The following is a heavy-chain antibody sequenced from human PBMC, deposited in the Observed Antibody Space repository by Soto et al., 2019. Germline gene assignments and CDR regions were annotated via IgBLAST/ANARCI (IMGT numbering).Heavy chain of an antibody. J-gene: IGHJ4*02. Sequence: SETLSLTCTVSGGSISSYYWSWIRQPPGKGLEWIGYIYYSGSTNYNPSLKSRVTISVDTSKNQFSLKLSSVTAADTAVYYCARGGLKVVSLDYWGQGTLVTVSS. D-gene: IGHD2-15*01. CDR1: GGSISSYY. CDR3: ARGGLKVVSLDY. CDR2: IYYSGST. V-gene: IGHV4-59*01.